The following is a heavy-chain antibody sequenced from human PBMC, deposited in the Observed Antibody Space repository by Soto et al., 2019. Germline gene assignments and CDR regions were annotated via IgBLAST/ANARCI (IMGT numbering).Heavy chain of an antibody. CDR2: ISSSSSYI. CDR3: ARDRAAAGTLRSPYYFDY. D-gene: IGHD6-13*01. Sequence: GSLRLSCAASGFTFSSYSMNWVRQAPGKGLEWVSSISSSSSYIYYADSVKGRFTISRDNAKNSLYLQMNSLRADDTAVYYCARDRAAAGTLRSPYYFDYWGQGTLVTVSS. CDR1: GFTFSSYS. J-gene: IGHJ4*02. V-gene: IGHV3-21*01.